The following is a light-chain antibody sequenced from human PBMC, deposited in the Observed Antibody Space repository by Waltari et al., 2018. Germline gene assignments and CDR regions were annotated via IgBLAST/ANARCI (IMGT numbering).Light chain of an antibody. CDR2: WAS. J-gene: IGKJ1*01. Sequence: DIVMTQSPDSLAVSLRERVTINCKSSQSVLSSTNRQNYLAWYQQKPGQPPKLLIYWASDRESGVPDRFSGSESGTDFTLTISSLQAEDVAVYYCQQYYDIPWTFGQGTKVEIK. V-gene: IGKV4-1*01. CDR1: QSVLSSTNRQNY. CDR3: QQYYDIPWT.